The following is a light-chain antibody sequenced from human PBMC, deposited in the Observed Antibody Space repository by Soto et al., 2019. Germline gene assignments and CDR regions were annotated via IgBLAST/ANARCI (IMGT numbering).Light chain of an antibody. V-gene: IGLV6-57*01. Sequence: NFMLTQPHSVSESPGKTVIISCTRSSGSIASNYVQWYQQRPGSSPTTVIYEANQRPSGVPDRFSGSIDSSSNSASLTISGLETEDEADYFCQSYDATNQVFGGGTQLTVL. CDR1: SGSIASNY. J-gene: IGLJ3*02. CDR3: QSYDATNQV. CDR2: EAN.